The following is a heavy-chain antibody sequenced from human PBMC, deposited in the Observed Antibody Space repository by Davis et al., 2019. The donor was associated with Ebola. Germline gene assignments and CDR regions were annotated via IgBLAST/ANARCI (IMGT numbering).Heavy chain of an antibody. CDR1: GFTFGDYA. J-gene: IGHJ4*02. CDR3: TRVRGYYGSGSRDY. CDR2: IRSKAYGGTT. V-gene: IGHV3-49*04. D-gene: IGHD3-10*01. Sequence: PGGSLRLSCTASGFTFGDYAMSWVRQAPGKGLEWVGFIRSKAYGGTTEYAASVKGRFTISRDDSKSIAYLQMNSLKTEDTAVYYCTRVRGYYGSGSRDYWGQGTLVTVSS.